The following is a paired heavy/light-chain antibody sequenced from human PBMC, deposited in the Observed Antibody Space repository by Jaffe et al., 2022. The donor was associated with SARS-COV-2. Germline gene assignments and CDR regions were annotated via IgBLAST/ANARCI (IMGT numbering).Light chain of an antibody. CDR2: EVS. J-gene: IGLJ2*01. CDR3: SSYAGSNNL. V-gene: IGLV2-8*01. CDR1: SSDVGGYNY. Sequence: QSALTQPPSASGSPGQSVTISCTGTSSDVGGYNYVSWYQQHPGKAPKLMIYEVSKRPSGVPDRFSGSKSGNTASLTVSGLQAEDEADYYCSSYAGSNNLFGGGTKLTVL.
Heavy chain of an antibody. J-gene: IGHJ4*02. CDR3: ARGVVGVYDFWSGYYFDY. CDR1: GGSISSGDYY. V-gene: IGHV4-30-4*01. D-gene: IGHD3-3*01. Sequence: QVQLQESGPGLVKPSQTLSLTCTVSGGSISSGDYYWSWIRQPPGKGLEWIGYIYYSGSTYYNPSLKSRVTISVDTSKNQFSLKLSSVTAADTAVYYCARGVVGVYDFWSGYYFDYWGQGTLVTVSS. CDR2: IYYSGST.